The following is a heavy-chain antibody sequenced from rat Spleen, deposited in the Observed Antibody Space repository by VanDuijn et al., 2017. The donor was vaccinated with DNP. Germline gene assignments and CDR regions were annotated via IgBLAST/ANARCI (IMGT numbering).Heavy chain of an antibody. CDR2: ISYEGSNT. CDR3: ATQGLPMDHYAMDA. Sequence: EVQLVESGGGLVQPGRSLKLSCAASGFTFSDYYMAWVRQAPKKGLEWVASISYEGSNTYYGDSVKGRFTISRDNAKTTLYLQMDSLRSEDTATYYCATQGLPMDHYAMDAWGQGTSVTVSS. D-gene: IGHD1-12*02. CDR1: GFTFSDYY. V-gene: IGHV5-22*01. J-gene: IGHJ4*01.